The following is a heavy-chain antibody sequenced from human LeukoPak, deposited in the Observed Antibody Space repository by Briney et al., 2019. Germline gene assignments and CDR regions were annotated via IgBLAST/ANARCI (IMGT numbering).Heavy chain of an antibody. CDR1: GFTFSSYG. CDR2: ISYDGSNK. V-gene: IGHV3-30*18. J-gene: IGHJ3*02. Sequence: GGSLRLSCAASGFTFSSYGMHWVRQAPGKGLEWVAVISYDGSNKYYADSVKGRFTISRDNSKNTLYLQMNSLRAEDTAVYYCAKDGLKGYRYKGAAFDIWGQGTMVTASS. CDR3: AKDGLKGYRYKGAAFDI. D-gene: IGHD3-16*02.